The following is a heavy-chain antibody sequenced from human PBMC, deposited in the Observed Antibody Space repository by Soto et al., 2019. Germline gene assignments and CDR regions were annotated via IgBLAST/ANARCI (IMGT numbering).Heavy chain of an antibody. D-gene: IGHD6-19*01. CDR2: ISGSGGST. CDR3: YRTYALTRVQWLVPWFDP. J-gene: IGHJ5*02. V-gene: IGHV3-23*01. Sequence: EVQLLESGGGLVQPGGSLRLSCAASGFTFSSYAMSWVRQAPGKGLEWVSAISGSGGSTYYADSVKGRFTISRDNSKNTLYLQMNSLRAEDTAVYYCYRTYALTRVQWLVPWFDPWGQGTLVTVSS. CDR1: GFTFSSYA.